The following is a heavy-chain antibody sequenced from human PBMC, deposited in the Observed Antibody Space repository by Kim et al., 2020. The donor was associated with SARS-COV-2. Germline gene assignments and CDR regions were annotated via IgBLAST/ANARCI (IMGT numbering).Heavy chain of an antibody. D-gene: IGHD2-2*01. CDR3: ASTEGSDYYYGMDV. J-gene: IGHJ6*02. CDR1: GFTFSSYA. CDR2: ISGSGGST. Sequence: GGSLRLSCAASGFTFSSYAMSWVRQAPGKGLEWVSAISGSGGSTYYADSVKGRFTISRDNSKNTLYLQMNSLRAEDTAVYYCASTEGSDYYYGMDVWGQGTTVTVSS. V-gene: IGHV3-23*01.